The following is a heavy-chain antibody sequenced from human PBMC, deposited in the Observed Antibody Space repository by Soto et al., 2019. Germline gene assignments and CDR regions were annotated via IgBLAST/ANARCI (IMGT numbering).Heavy chain of an antibody. CDR1: GYTFTSYA. CDR2: INAGNGNT. CDR3: ARSIVVVTALDY. D-gene: IGHD2-21*02. J-gene: IGHJ4*02. Sequence: ASVKVSCKASGYTFTSYAMHWVRQAPGQRLEWMGWINAGNGNTKYSQKFQGGVTITRYTSASTAYMELSSLRSEDTAVYYCARSIVVVTALDYWGQGTLVTVSS. V-gene: IGHV1-3*01.